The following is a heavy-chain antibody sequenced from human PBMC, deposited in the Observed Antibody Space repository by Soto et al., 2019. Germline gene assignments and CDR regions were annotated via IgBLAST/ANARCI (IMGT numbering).Heavy chain of an antibody. CDR3: ARGRSINTNMDY. CDR1: GFTFSTYS. J-gene: IGHJ4*02. CDR2: ISSSGSSR. Sequence: EAQLVESGGGLVKPGGSLRLSCAASGFTFSTYSMNWVRQAPGKGLEWVSSISSSGSSRSYADSVKGRFTISRDNAKNSLYLQRDSLRAEDTAVYYCARGRSINTNMDYWGQGTLVTVSS. D-gene: IGHD2-2*01. V-gene: IGHV3-21*01.